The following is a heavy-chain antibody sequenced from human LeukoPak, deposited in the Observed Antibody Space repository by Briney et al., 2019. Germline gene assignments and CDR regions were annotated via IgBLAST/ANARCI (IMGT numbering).Heavy chain of an antibody. CDR2: ISYDGRNK. J-gene: IGHJ3*02. Sequence: PGGSLRLSCAASGFTFSNYGMHWVRQAPGKGLEWVAVISYDGRNKYYADSVKGRFIISRDDSKNTLYLQMNSLTAEDTAVYYCARVMTFENYDILTGYGFDAFDIWGRGTMVTVSS. CDR3: ARVMTFENYDILTGYGFDAFDI. V-gene: IGHV3-30*03. D-gene: IGHD3-9*01. CDR1: GFTFSNYG.